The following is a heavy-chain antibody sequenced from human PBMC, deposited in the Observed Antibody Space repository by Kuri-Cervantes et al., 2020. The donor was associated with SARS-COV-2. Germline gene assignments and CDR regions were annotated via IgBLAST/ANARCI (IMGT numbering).Heavy chain of an antibody. V-gene: IGHV1-8*02. CDR2: MNPNSGNT. D-gene: IGHD3-22*01. CDR3: ARGLYYYDSSGYLMGYAFDI. CDR1: GYTFTSYD. J-gene: IGHJ3*02. Sequence: ASVKVSCKASGYTFTSYDINWVRQATGQGLEWMGWMNPNSGNTGYAQKFQGRVTMTRNTSISTAYMELSSLRSEDTAVYYCARGLYYYDSSGYLMGYAFDIWGQGTMVTVSS.